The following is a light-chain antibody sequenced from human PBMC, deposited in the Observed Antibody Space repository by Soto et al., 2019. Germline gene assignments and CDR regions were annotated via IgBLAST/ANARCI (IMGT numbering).Light chain of an antibody. V-gene: IGKV3-20*01. CDR3: QQYGSSVRT. CDR2: GAS. Sequence: EIVLTQSPGTLSLSPGERATLSCRASQSVTSNYLAWYQQKPGQAPRLLLYGASRRVTGIPDRFSGSGSGTDFTLTISRMEPGDFAVYYCQQYGSSVRTFGQGTKVEIK. CDR1: QSVTSNY. J-gene: IGKJ1*01.